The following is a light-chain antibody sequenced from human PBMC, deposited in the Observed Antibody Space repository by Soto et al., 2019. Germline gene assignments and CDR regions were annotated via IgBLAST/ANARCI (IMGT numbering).Light chain of an antibody. CDR1: QSISTW. CDR3: QQYNSYILT. Sequence: DIQMTQSPSTLSASVGDRVTITCRASQSISTWLAWYQQKPGKAPNLLIYDASNLESGVPSRFSGSGSGTEFTLTISSLQPDDFAAYYCQQYNSYILTFGGGTKVEI. CDR2: DAS. J-gene: IGKJ4*01. V-gene: IGKV1-5*01.